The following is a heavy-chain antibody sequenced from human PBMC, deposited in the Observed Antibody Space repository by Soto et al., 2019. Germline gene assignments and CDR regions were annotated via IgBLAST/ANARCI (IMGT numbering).Heavy chain of an antibody. CDR3: VRGGAWRGFDV. V-gene: IGHV4-30-2*01. Sequence: SETLSLTCALSGDSISSGGYSWSWIRQPPGKGLEWIGYISHSGSPFYNPSLKSRVTISVDRSKNQFSLKLSSVTAADTALYYCVRGGAWRGFDVWGQGTTVTVSS. J-gene: IGHJ6*02. D-gene: IGHD1-26*01. CDR2: ISHSGSP. CDR1: GDSISSGGYS.